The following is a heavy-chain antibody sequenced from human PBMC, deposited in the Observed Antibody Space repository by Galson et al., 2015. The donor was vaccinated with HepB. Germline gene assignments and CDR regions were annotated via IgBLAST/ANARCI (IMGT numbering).Heavy chain of an antibody. J-gene: IGHJ4*02. CDR1: GFIFSHYA. Sequence: SLRLSCAASGFIFSHYAMHWVRQAPGKGLEWVAVTSYDGSNTYYGDSVKGRFTISRDNSKNTLYLQMNSLRVEDTAVYYCARDPRVLIAVEGLGGFDYWGQGTLVTVSS. D-gene: IGHD6-19*01. CDR3: ARDPRVLIAVEGLGGFDY. V-gene: IGHV3-30*04. CDR2: TSYDGSNT.